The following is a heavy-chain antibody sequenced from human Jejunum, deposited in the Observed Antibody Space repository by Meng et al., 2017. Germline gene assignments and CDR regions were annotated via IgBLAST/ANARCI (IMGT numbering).Heavy chain of an antibody. J-gene: IGHJ4*02. CDR2: ISLSGGST. Sequence: GESLKISCAASGFTFNKYAMSWVRQAPGKGLEWVSVISLSGGSTYYADSVKGRFSISRDNAKNTLYLQMSSLTAEDTAVYFCATGGSGYYGYWGQGTLVTVSS. V-gene: IGHV3-23*01. CDR1: GFTFNKYA. CDR3: ATGGSGYYGY. D-gene: IGHD5-12*01.